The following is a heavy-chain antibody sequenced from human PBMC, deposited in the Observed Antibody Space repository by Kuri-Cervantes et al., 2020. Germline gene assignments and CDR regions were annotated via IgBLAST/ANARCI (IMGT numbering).Heavy chain of an antibody. CDR3: ARALIAVAGTVPFDY. V-gene: IGHV1-46*01. CDR1: GYTFTSYY. D-gene: IGHD6-19*01. J-gene: IGHJ4*02. Sequence: ASVKVSCKASGYTFTSYYMHWVRQAPGQGLEWMGIINPSGGSTNYAQKFQGRVTMTRDTSTSTVYMELSSLRSEDTAVYYCARALIAVAGTVPFDYWGQGTLVTVSS. CDR2: INPSGGST.